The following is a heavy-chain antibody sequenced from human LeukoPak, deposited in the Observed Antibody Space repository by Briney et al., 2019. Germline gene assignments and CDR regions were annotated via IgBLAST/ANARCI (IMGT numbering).Heavy chain of an antibody. D-gene: IGHD2-2*01. V-gene: IGHV4-4*09. CDR3: ARAVVPAAYYYYYYMDV. CDR2: IYTSGSA. CDR1: GGSISSYY. J-gene: IGHJ6*03. Sequence: SETLSLTCTVSGGSISSYYWSWIRQPPGKGLEWIGYIYTSGSANYNPSLKSRATISVDTSKNQFSLKLSSVTAADTAVYYCARAVVPAAYYYYYYMDVWGKGTTVTVSS.